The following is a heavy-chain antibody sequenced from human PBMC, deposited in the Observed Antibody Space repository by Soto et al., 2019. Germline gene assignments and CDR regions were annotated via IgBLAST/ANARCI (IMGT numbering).Heavy chain of an antibody. J-gene: IGHJ4*02. CDR2: ISGSGGST. D-gene: IGHD4-17*01. CDR1: GLTFSSYW. Sequence: GGSLRLSCAASGLTFSSYWLHWVRQAPGKGLEWVSAISGSGGSTYYADSVKGRFTISRDNSKNTLYLQMNSLRAEDTAVYYCAKSGRTTVTTSCDYWGQGTLVTVSS. CDR3: AKSGRTTVTTSCDY. V-gene: IGHV3-23*01.